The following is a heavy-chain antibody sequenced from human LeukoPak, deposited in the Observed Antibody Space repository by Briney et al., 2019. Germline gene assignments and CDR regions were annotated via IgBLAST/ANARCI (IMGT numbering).Heavy chain of an antibody. D-gene: IGHD3-9*01. J-gene: IGHJ4*02. CDR2: IIPIFGTA. Sequence: VASVKVSCKASGGTFSSYAISWVRQAPGQGLEWMGGIIPIFGTANYAQKFQGRVTITADESTSTAYMELSSLRSEDTAVYYCARPRDILTGYYDYWGQGTLVTVSS. CDR3: ARPRDILTGYYDY. V-gene: IGHV1-69*13. CDR1: GGTFSSYA.